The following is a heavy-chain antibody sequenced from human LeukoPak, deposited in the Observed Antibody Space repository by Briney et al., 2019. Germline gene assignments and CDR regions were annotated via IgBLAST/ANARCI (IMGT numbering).Heavy chain of an antibody. CDR1: GGSFSGYY. D-gene: IGHD2-21*01. CDR3: ARIVDQALHLM. J-gene: IGHJ4*02. V-gene: IGHV4-34*01. Sequence: SETLSLTCAVYGGSFSGYYWSWIRQPPGKGLEWIGSTSYRGSTYYNPSLQSRVTISIDTSKNQISLRVTSVTAADTAVYFCARIVDQALHLMGGQGTLVTVSS. CDR2: TSYRGST.